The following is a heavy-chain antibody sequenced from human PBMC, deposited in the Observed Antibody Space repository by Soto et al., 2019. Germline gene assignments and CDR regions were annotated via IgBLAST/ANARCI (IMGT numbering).Heavy chain of an antibody. D-gene: IGHD1-7*01. CDR1: GGSFSGYY. CDR2: INHSGST. CDR3: ARVKRITGTWGGNYYGMDV. Sequence: SETLSLTCAVYGGSFSGYYWSWIRQPPGTGLEWIGEINHSGSTNYNPSLKSRVTISVDTSKNQFSLKLSSVTAADTAVYYCARVKRITGTWGGNYYGMDVWGQGTTVTVSS. V-gene: IGHV4-34*01. J-gene: IGHJ6*02.